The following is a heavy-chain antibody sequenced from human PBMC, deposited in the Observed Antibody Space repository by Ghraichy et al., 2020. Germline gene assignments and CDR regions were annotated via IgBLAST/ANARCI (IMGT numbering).Heavy chain of an antibody. Sequence: SETLSLTCPVSGGSISSNNYYWGWIRQPPGKGLEWIGVIYYSGSTFYNPSLKSRVTISVDTSKNQFSLRLNSVTAADTAVYYCARLLTLPGIVATGNKGYYFDYWGQGTLVTVSS. V-gene: IGHV4-39*01. CDR3: ARLLTLPGIVATGNKGYYFDY. J-gene: IGHJ4*02. CDR2: IYYSGST. D-gene: IGHD6-13*01. CDR1: GGSISSNNYY.